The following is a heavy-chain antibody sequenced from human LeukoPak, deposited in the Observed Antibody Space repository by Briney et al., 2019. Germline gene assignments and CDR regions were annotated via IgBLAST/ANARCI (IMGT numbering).Heavy chain of an antibody. CDR1: GGTFSSYA. D-gene: IGHD3-10*01. CDR2: IIPILGIA. CDR3: LSSGHPNWFDP. V-gene: IGHV1-69*04. J-gene: IGHJ5*02. Sequence: SVKVSCKASGGTFSSYAISWVRQAPGQGLEWMGRIIPILGIANYAQKFQGRVTITADKSTSTAYMELSSLRSEDTAVYYRLSSGHPNWFDPWGQGTLVTVSS.